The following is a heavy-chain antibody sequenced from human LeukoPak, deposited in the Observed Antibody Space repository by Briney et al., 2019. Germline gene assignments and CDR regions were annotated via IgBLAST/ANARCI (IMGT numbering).Heavy chain of an antibody. Sequence: ASVKVSCKSSVYTFTSDYMYWGRHAPRPGLGRRGIINPSGGRKNYSQTFQSRVTLTRDTSTRTVYMERSSAGAEDTAVYYCARHLTADYDFGNARGVGLDYWGQGTLVTVSS. D-gene: IGHD3-3*01. CDR3: ARHLTADYDFGNARGVGLDY. V-gene: IGHV1-46*01. CDR2: INPSGGRK. CDR1: VYTFTSDY. J-gene: IGHJ4*02.